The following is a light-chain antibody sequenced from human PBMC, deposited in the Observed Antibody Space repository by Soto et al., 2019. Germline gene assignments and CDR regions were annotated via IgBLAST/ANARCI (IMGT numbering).Light chain of an antibody. Sequence: QSVLTQPPSASGTPGQRVTISCSGSYSNIGSNTVNWFQQLPGTAPKLLIFSLNQRPSGVPDRFSGSKSGPSASLAISGLQSEDEADYYCAAWDDSLNGPVFGTGTKLTVL. J-gene: IGLJ1*01. CDR2: SLN. V-gene: IGLV1-44*01. CDR1: YSNIGSNT. CDR3: AAWDDSLNGPV.